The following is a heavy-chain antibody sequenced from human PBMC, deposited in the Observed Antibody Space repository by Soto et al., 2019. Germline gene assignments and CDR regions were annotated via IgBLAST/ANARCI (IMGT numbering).Heavy chain of an antibody. CDR1: GGTFSSYA. V-gene: IGHV1-69*13. CDR3: ARDLFPAAETTADYYYYYGMDV. CDR2: IIPIFGTA. D-gene: IGHD2-2*01. Sequence: ASVKVSCKASGGTFSSYAISWVRQAPGQGLEWMGGIIPIFGTANYAQKFQGRVTITADESTSTAYMELSSLRSEDTAVYYCARDLFPAAETTADYYYYYGMDVWGQGTTFTVSS. J-gene: IGHJ6*02.